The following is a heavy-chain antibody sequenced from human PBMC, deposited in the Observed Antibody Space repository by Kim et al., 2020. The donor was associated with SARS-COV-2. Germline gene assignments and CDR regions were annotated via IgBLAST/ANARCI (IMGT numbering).Heavy chain of an antibody. D-gene: IGHD7-27*01. J-gene: IGHJ4*02. CDR2: ISYDGGNK. Sequence: GGSLRLSCVASGFIFSSYGMHWVRQAPGKGLEWVAVISYDGGNKYYADSVKGRFTISRDNSKNMLYLQMNSLRSEDTAVYYCEGRTPLGDFDYWGQGILV. V-gene: IGHV3-30*03. CDR3: EGRTPLGDFDY. CDR1: GFIFSSYG.